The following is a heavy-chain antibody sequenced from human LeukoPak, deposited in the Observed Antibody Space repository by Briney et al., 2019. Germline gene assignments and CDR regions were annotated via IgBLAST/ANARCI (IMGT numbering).Heavy chain of an antibody. CDR2: INPNSGVT. D-gene: IGHD3-10*01. Sequence: ASVKVSCKASGYTFTAYYMNWVRQAPGQGLEWLGWINPNSGVTSYEHKFQGRVTMTRDTSISTVNMELTGLTSDDTAVYYCARVARFYSASGSYSDFDYWGQGTLVTVSS. J-gene: IGHJ4*02. CDR1: GYTFTAYY. V-gene: IGHV1-2*02. CDR3: ARVARFYSASGSYSDFDY.